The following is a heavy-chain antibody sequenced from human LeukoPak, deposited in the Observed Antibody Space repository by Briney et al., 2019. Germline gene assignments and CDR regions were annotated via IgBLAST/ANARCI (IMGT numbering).Heavy chain of an antibody. CDR1: GFTFSSYA. J-gene: IGHJ4*02. V-gene: IGHV3-23*01. CDR2: ISGSGGST. Sequence: GGSLRLSCAASGFTFSSYAMSWARQAPGKGLEWVSAISGSGGSTYYADSVKGRFTISRDNSKNTLYPQMNSLRAEDTAVYYCAKSRDGYYPYYFDYWGQGTLVTVSS. CDR3: AKSRDGYYPYYFDY. D-gene: IGHD1-26*01.